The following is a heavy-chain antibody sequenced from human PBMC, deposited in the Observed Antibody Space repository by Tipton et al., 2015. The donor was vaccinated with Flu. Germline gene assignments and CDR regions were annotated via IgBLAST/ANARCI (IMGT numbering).Heavy chain of an antibody. CDR3: ARSLGGYAYTPSFEY. D-gene: IGHD3-16*01. Sequence: GLVKPSETLSLTCTVSGGSISSSSYYWAWIRQPPGKGLEWIGSIYNSGSTYYYPSLTSRVTISVDMSKNHFSLRLNSVTAADTAMYYCARSLGGYAYTPSFEYWGQGILVTVSS. J-gene: IGHJ4*02. CDR2: IYNSGST. CDR1: GGSISSSSYY. V-gene: IGHV4-39*02.